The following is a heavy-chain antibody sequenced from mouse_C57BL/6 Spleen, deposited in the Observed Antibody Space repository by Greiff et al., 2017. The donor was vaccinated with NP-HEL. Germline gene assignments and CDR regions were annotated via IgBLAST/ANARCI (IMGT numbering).Heavy chain of an antibody. Sequence: VQLQQPGAELVKPGASVKLSCKASGYTFTSYWMHWVKQRPGQGLEWIGMIHPNSGSTNYNEKFKSKATLTVDKSSSTAYMQLSSLTSEDSAVYYCARALYSNYATDYWGQGTSVTVSS. CDR2: IHPNSGST. CDR3: ARALYSNYATDY. J-gene: IGHJ4*01. CDR1: GYTFTSYW. V-gene: IGHV1-64*01. D-gene: IGHD2-5*01.